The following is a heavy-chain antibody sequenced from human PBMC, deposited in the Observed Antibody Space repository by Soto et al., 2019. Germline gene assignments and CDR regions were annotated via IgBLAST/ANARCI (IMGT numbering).Heavy chain of an antibody. D-gene: IGHD2-2*01. J-gene: IGHJ4*02. Sequence: ASVKVSCKASGYTFTGYYMHWVRQAPGQGLEWMGWINPNSGGTNYAQKFQGWVTMTRDTSISTAYMELSRLRSDDTAVYYCARVDIVVVPAADENDYWGQGTLVTVSS. CDR1: GYTFTGYY. CDR2: INPNSGGT. CDR3: ARVDIVVVPAADENDY. V-gene: IGHV1-2*04.